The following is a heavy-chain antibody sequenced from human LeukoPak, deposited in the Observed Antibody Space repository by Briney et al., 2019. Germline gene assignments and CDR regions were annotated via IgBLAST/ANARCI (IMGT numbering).Heavy chain of an antibody. J-gene: IGHJ4*02. CDR2: ISSSGSYI. D-gene: IGHD3-9*01. V-gene: IGHV3-21*01. Sequence: GGSLRLSCAASRFTFSSYSMNWVRQAPGKGLEWVSSISSSGSYIYYADSVKGRFTISRDNAKNSLYLQMNSLRAEDTAVYYCARELDFTVPRDDYWGQGTLVTVSS. CDR3: ARELDFTVPRDDY. CDR1: RFTFSSYS.